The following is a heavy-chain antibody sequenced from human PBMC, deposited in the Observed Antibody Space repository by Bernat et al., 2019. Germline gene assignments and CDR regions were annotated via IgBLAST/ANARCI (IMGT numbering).Heavy chain of an antibody. Sequence: EVQLLESGGGLVQPGGPLGLPCAPSGFTFTNNAMGWFRRPPGKGLEWVSESSGSGGRTYYSDSVRGRFAISRDNSKNTLYLQMNSLRAEDTAVYYCAKLMGAGYYFGMDVWGQGTTVTVSS. CDR2: SSGSGGRT. V-gene: IGHV3-23*01. CDR3: AKLMGAGYYFGMDV. D-gene: IGHD2-8*01. CDR1: GFTFTNNA. J-gene: IGHJ6*02.